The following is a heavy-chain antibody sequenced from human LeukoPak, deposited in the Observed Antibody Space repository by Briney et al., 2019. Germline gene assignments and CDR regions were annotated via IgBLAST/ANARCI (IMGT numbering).Heavy chain of an antibody. V-gene: IGHV1-46*01. CDR3: ARGVHVRYYDRSGYFDY. Sequence: ASVKVSCKAFGYTFTGYWMHWVRQAPGQGPEWMGVISPSGGSTIYAQKFKGRVTLTRDMSTSTDYLELSSLRSEDTAVYYCARGVHVRYYDRSGYFDYWGQGTLVTVSS. D-gene: IGHD3-22*01. J-gene: IGHJ4*02. CDR2: ISPSGGST. CDR1: GYTFTGYW.